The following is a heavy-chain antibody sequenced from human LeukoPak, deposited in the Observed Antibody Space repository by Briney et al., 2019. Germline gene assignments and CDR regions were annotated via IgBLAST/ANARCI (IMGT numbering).Heavy chain of an antibody. CDR1: GGSISSYY. CDR2: IYTSGST. J-gene: IGHJ6*03. V-gene: IGHV4-4*07. CDR3: ARETSQKGAHYMDV. Sequence: SETLSLTCTVSGGSISSYYWSWIWQPAGKGLEWIGRIYTSGSTNYNPSLKSRVTMSVDTSKNQFSLKLSSVTAADTAVYYCARETSQKGAHYMDVWGKGTTITISS. D-gene: IGHD3-16*01.